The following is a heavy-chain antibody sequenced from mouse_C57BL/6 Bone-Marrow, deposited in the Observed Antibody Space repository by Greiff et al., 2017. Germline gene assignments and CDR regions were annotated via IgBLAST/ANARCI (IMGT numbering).Heavy chain of an antibody. CDR1: GYTFTDYE. D-gene: IGHD2-1*01. CDR3: TIYYGKGDYAMDY. J-gene: IGHJ4*01. CDR2: IDPGTGGT. V-gene: IGHV1-15*01. Sequence: QVQLQQSGAELVRPGASVTLSCKASGYTFTDYEMHWVKQTPVHGLEWIGAIDPGTGGTAYNQKFKGKAILTADKSSSTAYMELRSLTSEDAAVYYCTIYYGKGDYAMDYWGQGTSVTVSS.